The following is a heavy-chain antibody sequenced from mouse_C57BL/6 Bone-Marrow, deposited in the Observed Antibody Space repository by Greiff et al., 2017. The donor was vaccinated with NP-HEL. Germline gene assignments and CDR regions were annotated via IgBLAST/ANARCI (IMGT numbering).Heavy chain of an antibody. CDR3: ASPFITTVVATPYFDV. D-gene: IGHD1-1*01. V-gene: IGHV2-2*01. CDR2: IWSGGST. J-gene: IGHJ1*03. Sequence: VQLQQSGPGLVQPSQSLSITCTVSGFSLTSYGVHWVRQSPGKGLEWLGVIWSGGSTDYNAAFISRLSISKDKSKSQVFFKMNSLQADDTAIYYCASPFITTVVATPYFDVWGTGTTVTVSS. CDR1: GFSLTSYG.